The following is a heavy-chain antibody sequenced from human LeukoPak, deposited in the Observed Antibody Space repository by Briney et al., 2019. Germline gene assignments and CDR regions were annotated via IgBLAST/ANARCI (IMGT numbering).Heavy chain of an antibody. D-gene: IGHD6-13*01. CDR3: ARVYSSPLYYYYYGMDV. Sequence: GGSLRLSCAASGFTFSSYSMNWVRQAPGKGLEWVSYISSSSSTIYYADSVRGRFTISRDNAKNSLYLQMNSLRDEDTAVYYCARVYSSPLYYYYYGMDVWGQGTTVTVSS. CDR1: GFTFSSYS. CDR2: ISSSSSTI. J-gene: IGHJ6*02. V-gene: IGHV3-48*02.